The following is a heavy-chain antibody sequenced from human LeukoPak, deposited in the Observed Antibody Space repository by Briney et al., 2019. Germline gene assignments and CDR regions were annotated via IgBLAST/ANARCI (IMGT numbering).Heavy chain of an antibody. CDR2: IWYDGSNK. CDR1: GFTFSSYG. Sequence: GRSLRLSCAASGFTFSSYGMHWVRQAPGKGLEWVAVIWYDGSNKYYADSVKGRFTISRDNSKNTLYLQMNSLRAEDTAVYYCAKDLTVTPQYYFDYWGQGTLVTVSS. D-gene: IGHD4-17*01. V-gene: IGHV3-33*06. J-gene: IGHJ4*02. CDR3: AKDLTVTPQYYFDY.